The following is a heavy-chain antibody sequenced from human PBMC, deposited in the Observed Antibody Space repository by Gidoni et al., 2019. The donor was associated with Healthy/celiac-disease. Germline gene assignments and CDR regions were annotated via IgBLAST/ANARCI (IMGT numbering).Heavy chain of an antibody. CDR3: AHRPGDYDSSGYPPYDYFDY. Sequence: QITLKESGPTLVKPTQTLTLTCTFSGFSLSTSGVGVGWIRQPPGKALEWLALIYWNDDKRYSPSLKSRLTITKDTSKNQVVLTMTNMDPVDTATYYCAHRPGDYDSSGYPPYDYFDYWGQGTLVTVSS. V-gene: IGHV2-5*01. CDR1: GFSLSTSGVG. CDR2: IYWNDDK. D-gene: IGHD3-22*01. J-gene: IGHJ4*02.